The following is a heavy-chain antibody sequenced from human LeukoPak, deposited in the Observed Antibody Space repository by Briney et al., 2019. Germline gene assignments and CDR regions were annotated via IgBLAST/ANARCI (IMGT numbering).Heavy chain of an antibody. V-gene: IGHV1-69*13. J-gene: IGHJ4*02. CDR1: GGTFSSYA. CDR3: ARGDTYYYDSSGYYFDY. CDR2: ITPIFGTA. Sequence: ASVKVSCKASGGTFSSYAINWVRQAPGQGLEWMGGITPIFGTANYAQKFQGRVTITADESTSTAYMELSSLRSEDTAVYYCARGDTYYYDSSGYYFDYWGQGTLVTVSS. D-gene: IGHD3-22*01.